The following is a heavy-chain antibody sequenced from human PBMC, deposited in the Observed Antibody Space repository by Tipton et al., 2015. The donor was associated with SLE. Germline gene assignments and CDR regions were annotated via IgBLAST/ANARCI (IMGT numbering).Heavy chain of an antibody. J-gene: IGHJ3*02. CDR2: INHSGST. Sequence: TLSLTCAVYGGSFSGYYWSWIRQPPGKGLEWIGEINHSGSTNYNPSLESRVTISVDTSKNQFSLKLSSVTAADTAVYYCARGLSSSSWYGDDAFDIWGQGTMVTVSS. CDR1: GGSFSGYY. D-gene: IGHD6-13*01. V-gene: IGHV4-34*01. CDR3: ARGLSSSSWYGDDAFDI.